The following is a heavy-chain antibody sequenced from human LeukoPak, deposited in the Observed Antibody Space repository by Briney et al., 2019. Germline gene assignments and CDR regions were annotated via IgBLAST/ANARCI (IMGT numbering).Heavy chain of an antibody. V-gene: IGHV1-18*01. CDR3: ARVRWFGELFSDY. CDR1: GYTFTNYG. Sequence: ASVKVSCKASGYTFTNYGISWVRQAPGQGLQWMGWISVNNADTDYAQNFQGRVTLTTDTSTGTAYMELRSLRSDDTAVYYCARVRWFGELFSDYWGQGTLVTVSS. J-gene: IGHJ4*02. CDR2: ISVNNADT. D-gene: IGHD3-10*01.